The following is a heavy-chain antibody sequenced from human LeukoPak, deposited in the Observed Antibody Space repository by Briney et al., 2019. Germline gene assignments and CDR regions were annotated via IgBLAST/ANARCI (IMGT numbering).Heavy chain of an antibody. D-gene: IGHD3-10*01. Sequence: HGESLRISCKGSGYSFTTYYITWVRQMPGKGLEWMGRIDPSDSYTNYSPSFQGHVTISADKSISTAYLQWSSLKASDTAMYYCARHRGSMWFGELLFPNYGMDVWGQGTTVTVSS. V-gene: IGHV5-10-1*01. CDR1: GYSFTTYY. CDR3: ARHRGSMWFGELLFPNYGMDV. CDR2: IDPSDSYT. J-gene: IGHJ6*02.